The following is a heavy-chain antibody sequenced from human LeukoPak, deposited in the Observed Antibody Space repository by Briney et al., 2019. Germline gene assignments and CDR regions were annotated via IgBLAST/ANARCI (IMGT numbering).Heavy chain of an antibody. CDR2: INHSGST. CDR1: GGSFSGYY. J-gene: IGHJ4*02. CDR3: AKIWVVPTYPRGPFDY. D-gene: IGHD2-2*01. Sequence: SETLSLTCAVYGGSFSGYYWSWIRQPPGKGLEWIGEINHSGSTNYNPSLKSRVTISVDTSKNQFSLKLSSVTAADTAVYYCAKIWVVPTYPRGPFDYWGQGTLVTVSS. V-gene: IGHV4-34*01.